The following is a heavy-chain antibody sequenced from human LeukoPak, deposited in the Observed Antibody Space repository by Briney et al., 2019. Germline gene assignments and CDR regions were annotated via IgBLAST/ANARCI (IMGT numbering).Heavy chain of an antibody. V-gene: IGHV3-11*04. Sequence: PGGSLRLSCAASGFTFSDYYMSWIRQAPGKGLEWVSYISSSGSTIYYADSVKGRFTISRDNAKNSLYLQMNSLRAEDTAVYYCARDQARVMTDAFDIWGQGTMVTVSS. CDR1: GFTFSDYY. D-gene: IGHD2-8*01. CDR3: ARDQARVMTDAFDI. CDR2: ISSSGSTI. J-gene: IGHJ3*02.